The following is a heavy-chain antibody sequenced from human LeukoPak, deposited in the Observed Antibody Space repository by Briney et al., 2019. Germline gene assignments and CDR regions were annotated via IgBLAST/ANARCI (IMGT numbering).Heavy chain of an antibody. V-gene: IGHV3-33*01. CDR3: ARDKPPPYYYDSSGIFDY. CDR1: GFTFSIYG. J-gene: IGHJ4*02. Sequence: GGSLRLSCAASGFTFSIYGMHWVRQAPGKGLEWVAVIWYDGSNKYYADSVKGRFTISRDNSKNTLYLQMNSLRAEDTAVYYCARDKPPPYYYDSSGIFDYWGQGTLVTVSS. D-gene: IGHD3-22*01. CDR2: IWYDGSNK.